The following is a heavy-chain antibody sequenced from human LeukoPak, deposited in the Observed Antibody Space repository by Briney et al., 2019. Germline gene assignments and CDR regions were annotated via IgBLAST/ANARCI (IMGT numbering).Heavy chain of an antibody. CDR1: GGTFSSYA. V-gene: IGHV1-2*02. CDR3: ARDWPNYWFDP. Sequence: ASVKVSCKASGGTFSSYAISWVRQAPGQGLEWMGWINPKTGGTKYAQKFQGRVTMTRDTSISTVYMELSRLRSDDTAVYYCARDWPNYWFDPWGQGTLVTVSS. D-gene: IGHD5-24*01. CDR2: INPKTGGT. J-gene: IGHJ5*02.